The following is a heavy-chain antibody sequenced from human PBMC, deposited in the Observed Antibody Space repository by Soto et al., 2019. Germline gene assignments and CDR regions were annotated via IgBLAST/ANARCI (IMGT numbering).Heavy chain of an antibody. CDR2: IRVYSGDT. D-gene: IGHD4-17*01. CDR3: ASADYGDDDY. Sequence: QVQLVQSGAEVKKPGASVKVSCKASGFAFSNSRISWVRQAPGQGPEWMGRIRVYSGDTKYAQKFQGRLTMTTDTSTSTAYMELRSLRSDDTAVYCCASADYGDDDYWGQGTLVTVSS. V-gene: IGHV1-18*01. CDR1: GFAFSNSR. J-gene: IGHJ4*02.